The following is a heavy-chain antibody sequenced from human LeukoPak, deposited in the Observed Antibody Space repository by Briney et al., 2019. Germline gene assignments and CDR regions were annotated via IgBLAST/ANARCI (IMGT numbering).Heavy chain of an antibody. J-gene: IGHJ3*02. V-gene: IGHV1-8*01. CDR2: MNPNSGNT. CDR1: GYTFTSYD. Sequence: GASVKVSCKASGYTFTSYDINWVRQATEQGLEWMGWMNPNSGNTGYAQKFQGRVTMTRNTSISTAYMELSSLRSEDTAVYYCARADYYGSGSYAFDIWGQGTMVTVSS. D-gene: IGHD3-10*01. CDR3: ARADYYGSGSYAFDI.